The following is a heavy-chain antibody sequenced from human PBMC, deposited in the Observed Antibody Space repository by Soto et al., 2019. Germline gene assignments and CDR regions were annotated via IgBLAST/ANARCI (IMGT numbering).Heavy chain of an antibody. CDR2: IYFDGGST. V-gene: IGHV4-39*01. Sequence: SETLSLTCTVSGGSVSSRSYYWGWIRQPPGGGGLEWIGGIYFDGGSTDSNPSLKSRVTISVDKSKNQFSLNLRSVTAADTAMYYCARHGREYYSRSGSYYTGREKFNYFDPWGQGTLVTVSS. CDR3: ARHGREYYSRSGSYYTGREKFNYFDP. D-gene: IGHD3-10*01. J-gene: IGHJ5*02. CDR1: GGSVSSRSYY.